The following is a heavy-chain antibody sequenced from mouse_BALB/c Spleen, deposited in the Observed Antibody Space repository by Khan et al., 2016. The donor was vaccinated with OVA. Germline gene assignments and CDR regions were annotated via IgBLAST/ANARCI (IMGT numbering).Heavy chain of an antibody. CDR1: GFTFSTYG. D-gene: IGHD1-1*01. V-gene: IGHV5-6*01. J-gene: IGHJ3*01. CDR2: VSTGGSYT. Sequence: EVELVESGGDLVKPGGSLKLSCAASGFTFSTYGMSWVRQAPDKRLEWVATVSTGGSYTYYPDSVKGRFTISRDNAKNTLYLQMSGLRSEDTAMFSSTRLAYYYGSGGFAYWGQGTLVTVSA. CDR3: TRLAYYYGSGGFAY.